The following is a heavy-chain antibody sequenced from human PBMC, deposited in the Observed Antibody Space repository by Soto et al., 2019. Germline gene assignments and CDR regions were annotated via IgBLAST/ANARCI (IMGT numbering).Heavy chain of an antibody. CDR3: ARERGQIDY. J-gene: IGHJ4*02. Sequence: GGSLRLSCAASGFTFSSYGMQWVRRAPGKGLEWVAVIWHDGSNQYYEDSVKGRFTISRDNSNNILYLQMNSLRAEDTAVYYCARERGQIDYWGQGIQVTVS. CDR1: GFTFSSYG. V-gene: IGHV3-33*01. CDR2: IWHDGSNQ.